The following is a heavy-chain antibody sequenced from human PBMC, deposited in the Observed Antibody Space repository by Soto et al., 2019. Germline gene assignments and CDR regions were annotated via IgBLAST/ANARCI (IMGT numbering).Heavy chain of an antibody. Sequence: ASVKVSCKASGYTFTSYAMHWVRQAPGQRLEWMGWINAGNGNTKYSQKFQGRVTITRDTSASTAYMELSSLRSEDTAVYYCARALPGYYDSSGYYLPTHYYYGMDVWGQGTTVTVSS. CDR2: INAGNGNT. CDR1: GYTFTSYA. J-gene: IGHJ6*02. V-gene: IGHV1-3*01. CDR3: ARALPGYYDSSGYYLPTHYYYGMDV. D-gene: IGHD3-22*01.